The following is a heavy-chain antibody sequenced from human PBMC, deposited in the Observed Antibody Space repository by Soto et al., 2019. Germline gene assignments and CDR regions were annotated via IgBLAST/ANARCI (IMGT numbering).Heavy chain of an antibody. CDR2: ISAYNGNT. V-gene: IGHV1-18*04. Sequence: ASVKVSCKASGYTFTSYGISWVRQAPGQGLEWMGWISAYNGNTNYAQKLQGRVTMTTDASTSTAYMELRSLRSDDTAVYYCARDPIAVAGTYYYGMDVWGQGTTVTVSS. D-gene: IGHD6-19*01. CDR1: GYTFTSYG. J-gene: IGHJ6*02. CDR3: ARDPIAVAGTYYYGMDV.